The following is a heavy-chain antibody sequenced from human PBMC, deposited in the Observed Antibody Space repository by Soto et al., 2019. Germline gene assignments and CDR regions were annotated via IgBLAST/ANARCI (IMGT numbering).Heavy chain of an antibody. Sequence: SVKVSCQASEASFSRYRINWLRQAPGQGLEWVGGIVPIYRTADYAQKFQGRVTITADESARTSYMELRSLKSQDTAVYYCVRDSGAKLSSSWGQGTLVTSSS. J-gene: IGHJ4*02. V-gene: IGHV1-69*13. CDR1: EASFSRYR. D-gene: IGHD6-13*01. CDR3: VRDSGAKLSSS. CDR2: IVPIYRTA.